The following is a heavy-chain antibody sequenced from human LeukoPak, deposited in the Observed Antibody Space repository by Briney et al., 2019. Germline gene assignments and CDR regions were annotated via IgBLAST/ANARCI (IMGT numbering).Heavy chain of an antibody. CDR3: AKDRSVLQRLLRFYFDY. D-gene: IGHD2-15*01. V-gene: IGHV3-30*02. J-gene: IGHJ4*02. Sequence: DSVKGRFTISRDNSKNTLYLQMNSLRAEDTAVYYCAKDRSVLQRLLRFYFDYWGQGTLVTVSS.